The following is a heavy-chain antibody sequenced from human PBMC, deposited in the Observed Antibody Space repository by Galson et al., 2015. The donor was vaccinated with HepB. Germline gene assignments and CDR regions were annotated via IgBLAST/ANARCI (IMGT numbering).Heavy chain of an antibody. CDR1: GFIFSNYW. CDR3: ARDGSPWDLASTAFDF. D-gene: IGHD1-26*01. J-gene: IGHJ3*01. V-gene: IGHV3-7*01. Sequence: SLRLSCAASGFIFSNYWMNWVRQAPGKGLEWVANIKQDGSEKYYVDSVKGRFTISRDNAGNSLFLQMNSLRAEDTAVYYCARDGSPWDLASTAFDFWGQGTVVTVSS. CDR2: IKQDGSEK.